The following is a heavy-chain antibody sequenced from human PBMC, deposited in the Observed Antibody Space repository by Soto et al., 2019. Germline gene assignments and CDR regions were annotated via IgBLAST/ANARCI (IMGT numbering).Heavy chain of an antibody. J-gene: IGHJ4*02. V-gene: IGHV3-21*01. CDR3: ARGGSGRYEDVDY. CDR1: GFTFSSYS. D-gene: IGHD6-19*01. CDR2: FITSSSYI. Sequence: PGGSLRLSCAASGFTFSSYSMNWVRQAPGKGLRGFSPFITSSSYINYADSVKGRFTISRDNAKNSMYLQMNSLRAEDTAVYYCARGGSGRYEDVDYWGQGTLVTVSS.